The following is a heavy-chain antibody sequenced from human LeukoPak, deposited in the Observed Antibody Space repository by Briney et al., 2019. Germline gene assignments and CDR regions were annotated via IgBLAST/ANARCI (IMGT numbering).Heavy chain of an antibody. D-gene: IGHD5-18*01. CDR3: ARGHTGIQQV. V-gene: IGHV4-31*03. CDR2: IYYSGGT. J-gene: IGHJ4*02. Sequence: SETLSLTCTVSGGSIRSDGYYWSWIRQHPGKGLEWIGYIYYSGGTYYNPSLKSRVTISVDTSKNQFSLKLSSVTAADTAVYYCARGHTGIQQVWGQGTLVTVSS. CDR1: GGSIRSDGYY.